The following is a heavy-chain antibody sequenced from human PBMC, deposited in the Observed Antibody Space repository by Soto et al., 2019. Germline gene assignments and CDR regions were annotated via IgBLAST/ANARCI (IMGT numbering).Heavy chain of an antibody. CDR3: ARHHGSPGSYFGLDV. V-gene: IGHV5-51*01. Sequence: GESPKISGKGAGYSFTSYWINWVRQMPGKGLEWMGIIYPGDSDTRYSTSFQGQVTIQPDKSIDTAYLQSRSLQASDTAVYYCARHHGSPGSYFGLDVWGQGTNVTVYS. CDR2: IYPGDSDT. CDR1: GYSFTSYW. D-gene: IGHD6-13*01. J-gene: IGHJ6*02.